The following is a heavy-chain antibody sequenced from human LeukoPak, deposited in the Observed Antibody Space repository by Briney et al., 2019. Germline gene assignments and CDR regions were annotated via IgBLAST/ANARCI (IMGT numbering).Heavy chain of an antibody. CDR3: AKRGPGTGYYYDDAFDI. CDR2: ISYDGSNK. J-gene: IGHJ3*02. D-gene: IGHD3-22*01. V-gene: IGHV3-33*05. Sequence: GGSLRLSCAASGFTFSSYGMHWVRQAPGKGLEWVAVISYDGSNKYYADSVKGRFTISRDNSKNTLYLQMNSLRADDTAVYYCAKRGPGTGYYYDDAFDIWGQGTMVTVSS. CDR1: GFTFSSYG.